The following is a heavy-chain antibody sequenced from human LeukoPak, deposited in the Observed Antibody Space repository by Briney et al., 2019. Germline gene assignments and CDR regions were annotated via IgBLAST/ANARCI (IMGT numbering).Heavy chain of an antibody. V-gene: IGHV4-34*01. CDR2: INHSGIT. Sequence: SETLSLTCAVYGGSFSGYYCSWIRQPPGKGLEWIGEINHSGITNYNPSLKSRVTISVDTSKNKFSLNLSSVTAADTAVYYCARVRPYYYDSKRSVFCYWGQGTLVTVSS. CDR1: GGSFSGYY. J-gene: IGHJ4*02. D-gene: IGHD3-22*01. CDR3: ARVRPYYYDSKRSVFCY.